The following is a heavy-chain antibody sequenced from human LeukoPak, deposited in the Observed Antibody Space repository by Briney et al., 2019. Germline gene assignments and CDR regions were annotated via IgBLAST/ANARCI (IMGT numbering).Heavy chain of an antibody. V-gene: IGHV1-69*01. CDR2: IIPIFGTA. CDR3: ARGDIVVVPAARGPFDY. D-gene: IGHD2-2*01. CDR1: GGTFSSYA. J-gene: IGHJ4*02. Sequence: EASVKVSCKASGGTFSSYAISWVRQAPGQGLEWMGGIIPIFGTANYAQKFQGRVTITADESTSTAYMELSSLRSDDTAVYYCARGDIVVVPAARGPFDYWGQGTLVTVSS.